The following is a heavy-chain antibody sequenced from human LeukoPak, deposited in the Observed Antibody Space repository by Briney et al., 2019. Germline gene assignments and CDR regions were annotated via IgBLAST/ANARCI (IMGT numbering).Heavy chain of an antibody. J-gene: IGHJ4*02. Sequence: PGGSLRPSCAASGFTFSNAWMSWVRQAPGKGLEWVGRIKSKTDGGTTDYAAPVKGRFTISRDDSKNTLYLQMNSLKTEDTAVYYCTTADIVVVPAAIPVDYWGQGTLVTVSS. D-gene: IGHD2-2*02. CDR1: GFTFSNAW. CDR2: IKSKTDGGTT. CDR3: TTADIVVVPAAIPVDY. V-gene: IGHV3-15*01.